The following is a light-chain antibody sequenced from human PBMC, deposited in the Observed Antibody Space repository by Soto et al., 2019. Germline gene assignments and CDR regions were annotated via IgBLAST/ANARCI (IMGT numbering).Light chain of an antibody. Sequence: QSVLTQPRSVSGSRGQSVTISCTGTSTDVGGYNSVSWYQQHPGKAPKLMIYDVTKRPSGVPDRFSGSKSGNTASLTISGLQPEDEADYYCCSYAGSYTWMFGGGTKLTVL. V-gene: IGLV2-11*01. J-gene: IGLJ3*02. CDR3: CSYAGSYTWM. CDR2: DVT. CDR1: STDVGGYNS.